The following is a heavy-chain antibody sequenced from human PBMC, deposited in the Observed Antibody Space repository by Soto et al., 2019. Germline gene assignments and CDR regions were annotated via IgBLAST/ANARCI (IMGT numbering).Heavy chain of an antibody. V-gene: IGHV5-51*01. D-gene: IGHD3-3*01. J-gene: IGHJ3*02. CDR1: GYSFTSYW. Sequence: PGESLKISCKGSGYSFTSYWIGWVRQMPGKGLEWMGIIYPGDSDTRYSPSFQGQVTISADKSISTAYLQWSSLKASGTAMYYCARVTMTMCGVVIIGDSGPGAFDIWGQGTMVTVSS. CDR2: IYPGDSDT. CDR3: ARVTMTMCGVVIIGDSGPGAFDI.